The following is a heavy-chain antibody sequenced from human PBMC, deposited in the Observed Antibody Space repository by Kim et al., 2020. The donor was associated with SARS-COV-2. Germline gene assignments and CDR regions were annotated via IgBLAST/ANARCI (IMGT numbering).Heavy chain of an antibody. Sequence: SVKVSCKASGGTFSSYAISWVRQAPGQGLEWMGGIIPIFGTANYAQKFQGRVTITADESTSTAYMELSSLRSEDTAVYYCARAESLEWLLYQGVGFDYWGQGTLVTVSS. V-gene: IGHV1-69*13. CDR3: ARAESLEWLLYQGVGFDY. J-gene: IGHJ4*02. CDR1: GGTFSSYA. CDR2: IIPIFGTA. D-gene: IGHD3-3*01.